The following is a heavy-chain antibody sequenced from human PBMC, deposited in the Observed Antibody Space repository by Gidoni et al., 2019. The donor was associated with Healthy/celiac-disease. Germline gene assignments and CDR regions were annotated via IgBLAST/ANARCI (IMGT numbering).Heavy chain of an antibody. D-gene: IGHD6-19*01. J-gene: IGHJ4*02. CDR3: ARDPPTGGWSGVGYFDY. CDR1: GFTFSSYS. Sequence: EVQLVESGGGLVQPGGSLRLSCAAPGFTFSSYSMNWVRQAPGKGLEWGSYISSSSSTIDYADSVKGRFTSSRDNAKNSLYLQMNSLRAEDTAVYYCARDPPTGGWSGVGYFDYWGQGTLVTVSS. CDR2: ISSSSSTI. V-gene: IGHV3-48*04.